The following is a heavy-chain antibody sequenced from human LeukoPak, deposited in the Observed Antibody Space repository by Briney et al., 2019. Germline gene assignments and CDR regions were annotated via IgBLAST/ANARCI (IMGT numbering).Heavy chain of an antibody. CDR1: GGSISSYY. V-gene: IGHV4-59*01. J-gene: IGHJ4*02. D-gene: IGHD3-22*01. Sequence: PSETLSLTCTVSGGSISSYYWSWIRQPPGKGLGWVGYIYYSGSTNYNPSLKSRVTISVDTSKNQFSLKLSSVTASDTAVYYCARDHDSSGYWVPGAFDYWGQGTLVTVSS. CDR3: ARDHDSSGYWVPGAFDY. CDR2: IYYSGST.